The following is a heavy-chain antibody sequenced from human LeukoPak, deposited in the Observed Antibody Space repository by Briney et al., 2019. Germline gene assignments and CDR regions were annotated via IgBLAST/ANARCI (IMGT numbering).Heavy chain of an antibody. D-gene: IGHD2-2*02. CDR3: ARGSGLGAAIYYYYYMDV. CDR2: IIPIFGTA. J-gene: IGHJ6*03. CDR1: GGTFSSYA. Sequence: GASVKVSCKASGGTFSSYAISWVRQAPGQGLERMGGIIPIFGTANYAQKFQGRVTITTDESTSTAYMELSSLRSEDTAVYYCARGSGLGAAIYYYYYMDVWGKGTTVTVSS. V-gene: IGHV1-69*05.